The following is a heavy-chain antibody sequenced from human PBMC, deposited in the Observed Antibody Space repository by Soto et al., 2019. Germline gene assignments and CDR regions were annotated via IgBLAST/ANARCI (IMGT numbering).Heavy chain of an antibody. CDR1: GFTFSDHY. J-gene: IGHJ4*02. D-gene: IGHD3-3*01. Sequence: GGSLRLSCAASGFTFSDHYMDWVRQAPGKGLEWVGRTRNKANSYTTEYAASVKGRLTISRDDSKNPLYLQMNSLKTEDTAVYYCATSGGKLRFLECRWGQGTLVTVSS. V-gene: IGHV3-72*01. CDR3: ATSGGKLRFLECR. CDR2: TRNKANSYTT.